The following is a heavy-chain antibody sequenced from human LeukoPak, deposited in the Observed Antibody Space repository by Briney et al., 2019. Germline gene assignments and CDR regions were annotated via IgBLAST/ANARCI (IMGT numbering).Heavy chain of an antibody. J-gene: IGHJ5*02. CDR2: IYHGGTS. CDR1: GGSITSDGYS. V-gene: IGHV4-31*03. CDR3: ARDRLATSPRGWFDP. D-gene: IGHD2-2*01. Sequence: SETLSLTCNVSGGSITSDGYSWTRIRQHPATGLEWLGYIYHGGTSYYNPSLKGRLSMSMDTSRNQFSLKLTSVTAADTAVYFCARDRLATSPRGWFDPWGQGTLVTVSS.